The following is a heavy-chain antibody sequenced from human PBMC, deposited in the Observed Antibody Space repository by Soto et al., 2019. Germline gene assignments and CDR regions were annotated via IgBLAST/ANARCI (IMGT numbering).Heavy chain of an antibody. V-gene: IGHV3-9*01. J-gene: IGHJ4*02. Sequence: EVQLVESGGGLVQPGRSLRLSCAASGFTFDDYAMHWVRQAPGKGLEWVSGISWNSGSIGYADSVKGRFTISRDNAKNSRYLQMNSLSAEDTALYYCAKGISGGGQWRGLDYWGQGTLVTVSS. CDR1: GFTFDDYA. CDR2: ISWNSGSI. CDR3: AKGISGGGQWRGLDY. D-gene: IGHD6-19*01.